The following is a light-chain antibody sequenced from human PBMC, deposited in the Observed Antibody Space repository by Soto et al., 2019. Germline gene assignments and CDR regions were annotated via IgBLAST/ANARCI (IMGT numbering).Light chain of an antibody. CDR3: RSYTSSSTDV. CDR1: SSVVGGYNY. CDR2: DVS. J-gene: IGLJ1*01. Sequence: QSALTQPASVSGSPGQSITISCTGTSSVVGGYNYVSWYQQHPGKAPKLMIYDVSNRPSGVSNRFSGSKSGNTASLTISGLQAEDETDYYCRSYTSSSTDVFGTGTKVTVL. V-gene: IGLV2-14*01.